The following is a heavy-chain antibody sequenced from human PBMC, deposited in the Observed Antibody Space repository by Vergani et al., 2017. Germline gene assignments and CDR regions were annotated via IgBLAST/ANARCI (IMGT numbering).Heavy chain of an antibody. Sequence: QVQMQESGPGLVKTSETLSLTCSASGAPISYWCWGWLRQPAGTGLEWIGRLCPSGSTNYKPSLKSRVTMSIDTSKNQFSLKLTSVTAADTAVYYCATGAGPFDIWGQGTLVTVSS. CDR3: ATGAGPFDI. J-gene: IGHJ4*02. CDR1: GAPISYWC. D-gene: IGHD7-27*01. V-gene: IGHV4-4*07. CDR2: LCPSGST.